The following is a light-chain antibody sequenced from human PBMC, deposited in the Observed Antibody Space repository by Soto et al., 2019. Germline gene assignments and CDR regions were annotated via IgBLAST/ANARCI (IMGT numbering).Light chain of an antibody. Sequence: QSALTQPASVSGSPGQSITISCTGTSSDIGVYNYVSWYQQHPGKAPKLVIYEVINRPSGISNRFSGSKSGNTASLTISGLQAEDEADYYCTSYTTNSNWVFGAGTKLTVL. CDR3: TSYTTNSNWV. V-gene: IGLV2-14*01. J-gene: IGLJ3*02. CDR2: EVI. CDR1: SSDIGVYNY.